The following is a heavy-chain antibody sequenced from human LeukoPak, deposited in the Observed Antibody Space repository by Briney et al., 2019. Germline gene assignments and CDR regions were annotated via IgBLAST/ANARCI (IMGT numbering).Heavy chain of an antibody. D-gene: IGHD3-3*01. V-gene: IGHV4-34*01. CDR2: INHSGST. J-gene: IGHJ4*01. Sequence: SETLSLTCAVYGGSFSGYYWSWIRQPPGKGLEWIGEINHSGSTNYNPSLKSRVTISVDTSKNQFSLKVSSVTAADTAVYYCARGQITIFGVLTRTRREFDYWGQGTLVTVSS. CDR3: ARGQITIFGVLTRTRREFDY. CDR1: GGSFSGYY.